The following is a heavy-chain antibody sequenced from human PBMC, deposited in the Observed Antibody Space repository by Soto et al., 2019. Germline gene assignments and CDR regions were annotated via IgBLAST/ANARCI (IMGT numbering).Heavy chain of an antibody. D-gene: IGHD3-10*01. CDR2: IYYSGST. J-gene: IGHJ6*02. CDR1: GGPISSSRYS. CDR3: AANYYGSGSGWFGYYYYGMDG. Sequence: SETLSLTSTVSGGPISSSRYSRGWIRQPPGKGLERIGSIYYSGSTYYNPSLKSRVTISVDTSKNRFSLKLSSVTAADTAVYYCAANYYGSGSGWFGYYYYGMDGWGQGTTVAVSS. V-gene: IGHV4-39*01.